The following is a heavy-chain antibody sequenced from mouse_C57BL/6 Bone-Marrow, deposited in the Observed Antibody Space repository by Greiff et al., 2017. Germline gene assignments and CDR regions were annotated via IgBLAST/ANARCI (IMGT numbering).Heavy chain of an antibody. CDR1: GYTFTSYW. CDR3: ARGHYGDMDY. D-gene: IGHD1-1*02. CDR2: IDPSDSYT. Sequence: QVQLQQPGAELVRPGTSVKLSCKASGYTFTSYWMHWVKQRPGQGLEWIGVIDPSDSYTNYNQKFKGKATLTVDTSSSTAYMQLSSLTSEDSAVYYCARGHYGDMDYWGQGTSVTVSS. J-gene: IGHJ4*01. V-gene: IGHV1-59*01.